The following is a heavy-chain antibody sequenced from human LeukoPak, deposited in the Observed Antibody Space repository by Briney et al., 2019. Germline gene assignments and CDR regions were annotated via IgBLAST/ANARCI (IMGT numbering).Heavy chain of an antibody. Sequence: AASVKVSCKASGYTFTGYYMHWVRQAPGQGLEWMGWINPNSGGTNYAQKFQGRVTMTRDTSISTAYMELSRLRSDDTAVYYCARVVAARPGYFDYWGQGTLVTVSS. CDR3: ARVVAARPGYFDY. V-gene: IGHV1-2*02. CDR1: GYTFTGYY. J-gene: IGHJ4*02. D-gene: IGHD6-6*01. CDR2: INPNSGGT.